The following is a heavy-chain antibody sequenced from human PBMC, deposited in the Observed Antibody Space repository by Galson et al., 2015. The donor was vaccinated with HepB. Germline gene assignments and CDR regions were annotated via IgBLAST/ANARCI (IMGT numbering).Heavy chain of an antibody. CDR2: ISSSSSYI. V-gene: IGHV3-21*01. CDR1: GFTFSSYS. Sequence: LRLSCAASGFTFSSYSMNWVRQAPGKGLEWVSSISSSSSYIYYADSVKGRFTISRDNAKNSLYLQMNSLRAEDTAVYYCAREGDTAMGTFDYWGQGTLVTVSS. CDR3: AREGDTAMGTFDY. J-gene: IGHJ4*02. D-gene: IGHD5-18*01.